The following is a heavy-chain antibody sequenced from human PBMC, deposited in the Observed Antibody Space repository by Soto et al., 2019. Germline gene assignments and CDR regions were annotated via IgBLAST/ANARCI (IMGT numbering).Heavy chain of an antibody. CDR2: ISAYNGNT. Sequence: SVKVSCKASGYTFTSYGISWVRQAPGQGLEWMGWISAYNGNTNYAQKLQGRVTMTTDTSTSTAYMELRSLRSDDTAVYYCARPCSTPLRFLEWLTNYYFDYWGQGTLVTVSS. CDR3: ARPCSTPLRFLEWLTNYYFDY. CDR1: GYTFTSYG. V-gene: IGHV1-18*01. D-gene: IGHD3-3*01. J-gene: IGHJ4*02.